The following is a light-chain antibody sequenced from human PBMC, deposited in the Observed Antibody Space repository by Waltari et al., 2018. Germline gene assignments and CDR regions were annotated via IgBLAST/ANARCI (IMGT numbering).Light chain of an antibody. Sequence: EIVMTQSPATLSMSPGERAILSCRASQSVSSNLAWYQQKPGQAPRLLIYDASTRATGLPARFSGSGSGTDFTLTISRLEPEDFGVYYCQQYNNFPGTFGQGTKVEIK. J-gene: IGKJ1*01. CDR1: QSVSSN. V-gene: IGKV3-15*01. CDR3: QQYNNFPGT. CDR2: DAS.